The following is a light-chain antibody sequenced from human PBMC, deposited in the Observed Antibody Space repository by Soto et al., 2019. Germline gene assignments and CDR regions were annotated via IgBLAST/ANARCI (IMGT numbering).Light chain of an antibody. CDR2: DAS. CDR1: QDIRSH. V-gene: IGKV3-20*01. J-gene: IGKJ1*01. Sequence: ENVLTQSPGTLSLSPGEGVALSSRASQDIRSHLAWYQQKPGQAPRLLLFDASSRATGIPDRFSGSGSGTDFTLSISRLEPEDFAVYYCQQYGTSPRTFGQGTKVDIK. CDR3: QQYGTSPRT.